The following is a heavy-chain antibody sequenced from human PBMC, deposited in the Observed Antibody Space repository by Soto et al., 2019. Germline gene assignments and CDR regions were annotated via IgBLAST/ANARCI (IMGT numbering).Heavy chain of an antibody. CDR2: IKQDGSEK. V-gene: IGHV3-7*01. J-gene: IGHJ4*02. CDR1: GFSISTYW. CDR3: ATRVYCSGGRYCQVVDY. D-gene: IGHD2-15*01. Sequence: EVQLVESGGGLVQPGGSLRLSCAASGFSISTYWMSWVRQAPGKGLEWVANIKQDGSEKYYVDSVKGRFTISRDNAKNSTYLQRNSRRGDDTAVYYCATRVYCSGGRYCQVVDYWGKGTLVIVSS.